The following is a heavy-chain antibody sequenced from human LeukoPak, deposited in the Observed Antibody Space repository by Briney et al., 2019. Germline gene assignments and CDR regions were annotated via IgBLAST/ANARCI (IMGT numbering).Heavy chain of an antibody. CDR3: AKSSVGRTTVTTYFDY. Sequence: GGSLRLSCAASGFTFSSYAMSWLRQAPGKGLEWVSAISGSGGSTYYADSVKGRFTISRDNSKNTLYLQMNSLRAEDTAVYYCAKSSVGRTTVTTYFDYWGQGTLVTVSS. CDR2: ISGSGGST. D-gene: IGHD4-17*01. V-gene: IGHV3-23*01. J-gene: IGHJ4*02. CDR1: GFTFSSYA.